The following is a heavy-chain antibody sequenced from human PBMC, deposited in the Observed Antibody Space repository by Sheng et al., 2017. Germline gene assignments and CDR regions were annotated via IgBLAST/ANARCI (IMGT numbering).Heavy chain of an antibody. D-gene: IGHD4-4*01. CDR3: ARKGDDYNLEP. J-gene: IGHJ4*02. CDR2: IYPDNGDT. CDR1: GYSFTDYY. Sequence: QVQLVQSGAEVKKPGASVRVSCKASGYSFTDYYMYWVRQAPGEGLEWMGWIYPDNGDTSYAQKFQGRVTMTRDTSISVVYMELNILRSDDTAVYYCARKGDDYNLEPWGQGTLVTVSS. V-gene: IGHV1-2*02.